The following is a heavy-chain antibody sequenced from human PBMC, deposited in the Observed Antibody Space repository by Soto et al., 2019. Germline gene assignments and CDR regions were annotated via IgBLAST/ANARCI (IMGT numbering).Heavy chain of an antibody. CDR1: EGSFGGYY. V-gene: IGHV4-34*01. CDR3: ARVRDFWSGYYGYYYYYGMDV. Sequence: PSETLPLTCAVYEGSFGGYYWGWIRQPPGKGLEWIGEINHSGSTNYNPSLKSQVTISVDTSKNQFSLKLSSVTAADTAVYYCARVRDFWSGYYGYYYYYGMDVWGQGTTVTVSS. D-gene: IGHD3-3*01. J-gene: IGHJ6*02. CDR2: INHSGST.